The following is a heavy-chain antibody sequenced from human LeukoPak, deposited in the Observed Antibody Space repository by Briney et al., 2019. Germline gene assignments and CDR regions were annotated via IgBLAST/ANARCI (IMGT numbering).Heavy chain of an antibody. Sequence: GGSLRLSCAASGFTFSSYGMHWVRQAPGKGLEWVAVISYDGSNRYYADSVKGRFTISRDNSKNTLYLQMNSLRAEDTAVYYCAKGEWLSIDYWGQGTLVTVSS. CDR3: AKGEWLSIDY. V-gene: IGHV3-30*18. D-gene: IGHD3-3*01. CDR1: GFTFSSYG. J-gene: IGHJ4*02. CDR2: ISYDGSNR.